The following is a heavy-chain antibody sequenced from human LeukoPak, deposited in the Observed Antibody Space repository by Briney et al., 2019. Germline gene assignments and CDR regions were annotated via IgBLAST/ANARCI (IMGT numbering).Heavy chain of an antibody. V-gene: IGHV3-21*01. Sequence: GGSLRLSCAPSGFTFSSYSMNWVRQAPGKGLEWVSSISSSSSYIYYADSVKGRFTISRDNAKNSLYLQMNSLRAEDTAVYYCARDKDRGWFDPWGQGTLVTVSS. CDR3: ARDKDRGWFDP. J-gene: IGHJ5*02. CDR2: ISSSSSYI. CDR1: GFTFSSYS.